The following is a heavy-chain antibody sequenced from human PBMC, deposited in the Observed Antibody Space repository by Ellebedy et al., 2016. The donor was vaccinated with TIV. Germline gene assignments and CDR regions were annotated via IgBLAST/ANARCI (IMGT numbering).Heavy chain of an antibody. Sequence: GESLKISXAASGFTVSSDYMNWVRQAPGKGPEWVSVFYSDGSTFYADSVRGRFTISRDNSKNTLYLQMNSLRAEDTAVYYCVSDPGLRNGMHYWGQGTTVTVSS. CDR3: VSDPGLRNGMHY. CDR1: GFTVSSDY. CDR2: FYSDGST. V-gene: IGHV3-53*01. J-gene: IGHJ6*02.